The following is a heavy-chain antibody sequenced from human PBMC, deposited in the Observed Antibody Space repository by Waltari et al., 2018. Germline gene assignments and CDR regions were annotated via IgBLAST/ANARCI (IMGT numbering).Heavy chain of an antibody. V-gene: IGHV3-9*01. CDR3: ASDAFGNSIGGVFDY. J-gene: IGHJ4*02. Sequence: EVKLVESGGGLVQPGRYLRLSCVGSGFSFADPAMHWVRQVPGKGLEWVSGINWNSGNIGYADSVKGRFTISRDNAKNSLYLQINSVRTEDTALYYCASDAFGNSIGGVFDYWGQGTLVNVSS. CDR1: GFSFADPA. D-gene: IGHD3-3*01. CDR2: INWNSGNI.